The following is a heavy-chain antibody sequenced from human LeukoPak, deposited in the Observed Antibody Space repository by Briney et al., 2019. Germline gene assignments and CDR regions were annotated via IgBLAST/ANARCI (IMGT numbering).Heavy chain of an antibody. CDR2: IKGDGSEK. J-gene: IGHJ5*02. D-gene: IGHD2-15*01. CDR1: GFTFSSYW. CDR3: ARGADGVSSNSRGWFDP. Sequence: GGSLRLSCAASGFTFSSYWMNWVRQAPGKGLEWVANIKGDGSEKYYVDSVKGRFTISRDNAKNSLYLQMNSLRAEDTAVYYCARGADGVSSNSRGWFDPWGQGTLVTVSS. V-gene: IGHV3-7*01.